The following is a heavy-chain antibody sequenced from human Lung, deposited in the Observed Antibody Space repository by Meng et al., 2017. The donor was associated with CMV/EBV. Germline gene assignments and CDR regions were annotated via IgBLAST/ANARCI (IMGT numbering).Heavy chain of an antibody. V-gene: IGHV1-2*02. CDR2: INPKSGGT. CDR3: AKSLYTNYYSTYYGLDV. D-gene: IGHD3-22*01. CDR1: GYTFIGYD. Sequence: ASXXVSXKASGYTFIGYDLHWVRQAPGQGLEWMGWINPKSGGTNYAQRFQGRVTMTRDTSINTVYMELRRLRSEDTAVYFCAKSLYTNYYSTYYGLDVWGQGTTVTVSS. J-gene: IGHJ6*02.